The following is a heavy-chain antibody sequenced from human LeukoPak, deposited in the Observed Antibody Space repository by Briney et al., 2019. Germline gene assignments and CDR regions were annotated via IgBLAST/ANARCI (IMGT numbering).Heavy chain of an antibody. CDR1: GFTFGSYA. D-gene: IGHD3-3*01. CDR3: ARAYYDFWSGYYDYYYYGMDV. Sequence: QPGGSLRLSCAASGFTFGSYAMTWVRQAPGKGLEWVSAISDSGGSTYYADSVKGRFTISRDNSKNALYLQMNSLRAEDTAVYYCARAYYDFWSGYYDYYYYGMDVWGQGTTVTVSS. V-gene: IGHV3-23*01. J-gene: IGHJ6*02. CDR2: ISDSGGST.